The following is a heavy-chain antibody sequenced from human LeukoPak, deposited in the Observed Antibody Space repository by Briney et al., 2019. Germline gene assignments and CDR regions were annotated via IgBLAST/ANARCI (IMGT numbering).Heavy chain of an antibody. CDR1: GGSISRGSYY. CDR3: ARQDIWFGELVV. J-gene: IGHJ6*02. D-gene: IGHD3-10*01. Sequence: PSETLSLTCIVSGGSISRGSYYWGWLRQPPGKGLEWIGSISDSGSTYYSPSLKSRVTISVDTSKNQFSLKLRFVTAADTAVYYCARQDIWFGELVVWGQGTTVTVSS. V-gene: IGHV4-39*01. CDR2: ISDSGST.